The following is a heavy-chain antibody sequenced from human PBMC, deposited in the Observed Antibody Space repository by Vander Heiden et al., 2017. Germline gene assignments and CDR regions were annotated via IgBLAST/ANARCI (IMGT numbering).Heavy chain of an antibody. CDR2: IYPSDSDT. D-gene: IGHD3-10*01. V-gene: IGHV5-51*01. Sequence: EVQLVQSGAEVKKPGESLKISCKGSGYSFTSYWIACVPQMPGKGLEWMGIIYPSDSDTKYSPSFQGQVTISADKSIRTAYLQWSSLKASDTAMYYCARGGNYGSGGYQSIPDYYYYSGMNVWGQGTTVTVSS. CDR3: ARGGNYGSGGYQSIPDYYYYSGMNV. CDR1: GYSFTSYW. J-gene: IGHJ6*02.